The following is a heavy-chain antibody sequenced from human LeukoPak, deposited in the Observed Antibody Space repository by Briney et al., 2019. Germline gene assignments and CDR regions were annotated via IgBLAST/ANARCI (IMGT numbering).Heavy chain of an antibody. J-gene: IGHJ5*02. V-gene: IGHV4-61*02. CDR1: GSSISSGSYY. Sequence: PSQTLSLTCTVSGSSISSGSYYWSWIRQPAGKGLEWIGRIYTSGSTNYNPSLKSRVTISVDTSKNQFSLKLSSVTAADTAVYYCARVSSSWYDWFDPWGQGTLVTVSS. D-gene: IGHD6-13*01. CDR3: ARVSSSWYDWFDP. CDR2: IYTSGST.